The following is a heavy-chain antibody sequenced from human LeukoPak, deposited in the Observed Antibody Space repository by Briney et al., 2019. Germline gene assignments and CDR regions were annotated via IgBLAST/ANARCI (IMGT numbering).Heavy chain of an antibody. CDR1: GFTFSTYG. CDR2: ISGSADFT. J-gene: IGHJ3*02. CDR3: AKGERTMIGAFDI. D-gene: IGHD3-22*01. Sequence: GGSLRLSCEASGFTFSTYGMSWVRQAPGKGLEWVSTISGSADFTYYADSVRGRFTISRDNSKNTLYLQMNSLRAEDTAVYYCAKGERTMIGAFDIWGQGTMVTVSS. V-gene: IGHV3-23*01.